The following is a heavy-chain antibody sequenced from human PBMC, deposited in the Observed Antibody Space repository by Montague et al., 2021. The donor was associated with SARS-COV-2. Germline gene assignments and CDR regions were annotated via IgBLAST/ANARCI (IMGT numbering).Heavy chain of an antibody. Sequence: PALVKPTQTLTLTCSFSGFSLSTKGMCVNWIRQPPGKALEWLALIDWDDDKYYSPSLETRLTISKDTSKNQVVLTMTNMDPVDTATYYCARTSIAAAGTAIDYWGQGTLVTVSS. D-gene: IGHD6-13*01. J-gene: IGHJ4*02. CDR2: IDWDDDK. CDR3: ARTSIAAAGTAIDY. V-gene: IGHV2-70*01. CDR1: GFSLSTKGMC.